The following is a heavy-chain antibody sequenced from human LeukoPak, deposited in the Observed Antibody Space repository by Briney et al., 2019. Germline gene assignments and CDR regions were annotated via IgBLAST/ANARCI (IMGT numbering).Heavy chain of an antibody. CDR3: ARVGNYDILTGYPRDGMDV. V-gene: IGHV4-30-4*01. CDR1: GGSISSGDYY. D-gene: IGHD3-9*01. J-gene: IGHJ6*02. CDR2: IYYSGST. Sequence: PSQTLSLTCTVSGGSISSGDYYWSWIRQPPGKGLEWIGYIYYSGSTYYNPSLKSRVTISVDTSKNQFSLKLSSVTAADTAAYYCARVGNYDILTGYPRDGMDVWGQGTTVTVSS.